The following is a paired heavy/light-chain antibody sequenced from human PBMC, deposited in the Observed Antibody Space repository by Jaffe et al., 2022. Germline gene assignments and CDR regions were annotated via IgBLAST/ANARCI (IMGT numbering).Heavy chain of an antibody. CDR2: FYWNDDQ. CDR3: AHTVDVLTGRFDH. CDR1: GLSFNSGGMG. D-gene: IGHD3-9*01. Sequence: QITLKESGPTLVKPTQTLTLTCTFSGLSFNSGGMGVGWIRQPPGKAMEWLALFYWNDDQRYNPFLESRLTITKDSSKNQVVLRVTNMAPVDTATYYCAHTVDVLTGRFDHWGQGTLVTVSS. V-gene: IGHV2-5*01. J-gene: IGHJ4*02.
Light chain of an antibody. V-gene: IGKV1-39*01. J-gene: IGKJ3*01. CDR3: QQSYSTRLFT. Sequence: DVQMTQSPSSLSASVGDRVTITCRASQNINNYLNWYQHKPGQAPKLLIYSASRLQSGVPSRFSGSGSGTSFTLTISSLQPEDFATYFCQQSYSTRLFTFGPGTKVDIK. CDR2: SAS. CDR1: QNINNY.